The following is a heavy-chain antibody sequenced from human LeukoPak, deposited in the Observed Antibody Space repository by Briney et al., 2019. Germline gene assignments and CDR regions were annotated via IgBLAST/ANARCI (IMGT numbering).Heavy chain of an antibody. D-gene: IGHD3/OR15-3a*01. Sequence: GGSLRLSCAASGFTVSSNYMSWVRQAPGKGLEWVSVIYSGGSTYYADSVKGRFTISRDNSKNTLYFQMNSLRAEDTAVYYCARDWTKGILRPYYYGMDVWGQGTTVTVSS. CDR1: GFTVSSNY. J-gene: IGHJ6*02. CDR3: ARDWTKGILRPYYYGMDV. V-gene: IGHV3-66*01. CDR2: IYSGGST.